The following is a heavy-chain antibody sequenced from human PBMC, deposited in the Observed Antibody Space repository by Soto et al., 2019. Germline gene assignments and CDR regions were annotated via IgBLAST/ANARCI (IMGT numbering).Heavy chain of an antibody. CDR1: GFTFSSYA. Sequence: PGGSLRLSCAASGFTFSSYAMSWVRQAPGKGLEWVSGISGSGGSTYYADSVKGRFSISRDNSKNTLYLQMNSLRAEDTAVYYCAKYLGGSYRDYYFDYWGQGTPVTVSS. V-gene: IGHV3-23*01. J-gene: IGHJ4*02. CDR3: AKYLGGSYRDYYFDY. D-gene: IGHD3-16*02. CDR2: ISGSGGST.